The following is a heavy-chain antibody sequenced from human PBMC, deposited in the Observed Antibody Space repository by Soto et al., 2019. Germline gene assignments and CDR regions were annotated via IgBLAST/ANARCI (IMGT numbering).Heavy chain of an antibody. D-gene: IGHD5-12*01. V-gene: IGHV3-21*01. CDR1: GFTFSSYN. J-gene: IGHJ6*02. CDR3: ATTRRDGYNNYYCYYGMDV. Sequence: EVQLVESGGGLVKPGGSLRLSCAASGFTFSSYNMNWVRQAPGKGLEWVSSISSSSSYIYYADSVKGRFTISRDNAKNPRYRQMNSLRAEDRDVYYCATTRRDGYNNYYCYYGMDVWGQGTTVTVSS. CDR2: ISSSSSYI.